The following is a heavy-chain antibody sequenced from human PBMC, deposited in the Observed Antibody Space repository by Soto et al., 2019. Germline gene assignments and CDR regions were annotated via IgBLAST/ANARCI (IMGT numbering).Heavy chain of an antibody. Sequence: ASVKVSCKASGNTVPNYAIHWVRQAPGQRLEWMGWINGGNGNTYYSEHFQGRVTFTKNTLYLQMNSLRAEDTAVYYCAKDNHGDLYFDYWGQGTLVTVSS. J-gene: IGHJ4*02. V-gene: IGHV1-3*01. D-gene: IGHD4-17*01. CDR2: INGGNGNT. CDR1: GNTVPNYA. CDR3: AKDNHGDLYFDY.